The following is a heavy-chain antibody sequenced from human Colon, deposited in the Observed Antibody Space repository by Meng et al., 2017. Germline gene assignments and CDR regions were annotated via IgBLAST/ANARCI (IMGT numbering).Heavy chain of an antibody. CDR3: ARRSDESGRRSIVDY. D-gene: IGHD3-16*01. V-gene: IGHV3-7*01. Sequence: GESLKISCGGSGFIFSNYWMSWVRQAPGKGPEWVANIKDDASEQYYVDSVKGRFTISRNNAQNSVFLQMNSLRAEETAVYYCARRSDESGRRSIVDYWGQGKLVTVSS. J-gene: IGHJ4*02. CDR2: IKDDASEQ. CDR1: GFIFSNYW.